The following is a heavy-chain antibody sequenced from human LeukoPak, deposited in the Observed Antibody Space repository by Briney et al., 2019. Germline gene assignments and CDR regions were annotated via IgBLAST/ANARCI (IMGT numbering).Heavy chain of an antibody. CDR1: GYSFSNYW. J-gene: IGHJ3*02. Sequence: GESLKISCKGSGYSFSNYWIGWVRQMPGKGLEWMGIILPRDSDTRYSPSFQGQVTISADKSISTAYLQWSSLKASDTAMYYCARPNTAMATDAFDIWGQGTMVTVSS. CDR2: ILPRDSDT. CDR3: ARPNTAMATDAFDI. D-gene: IGHD5-18*01. V-gene: IGHV5-51*01.